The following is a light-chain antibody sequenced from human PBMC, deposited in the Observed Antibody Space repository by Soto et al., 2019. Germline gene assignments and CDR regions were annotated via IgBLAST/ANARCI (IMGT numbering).Light chain of an antibody. CDR1: SSDVGDYHY. CDR3: SSYTSTSTLVV. Sequence: QSVLTQPASVSGSPGQSITISCTGTSSDVGDYHYVSWFQQHPGKAPKLMIYEVSSRPSGVSNRFSGSKSGNTASLTISGLQAEDEADYYCSSYTSTSTLVVFGTGTKLTVL. CDR2: EVS. V-gene: IGLV2-14*01. J-gene: IGLJ1*01.